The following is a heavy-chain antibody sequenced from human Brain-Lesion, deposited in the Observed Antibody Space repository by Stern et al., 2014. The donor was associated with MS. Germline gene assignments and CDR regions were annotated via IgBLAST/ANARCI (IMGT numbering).Heavy chain of an antibody. J-gene: IGHJ6*02. D-gene: IGHD2-2*01. CDR2: ISVGTDYI. Sequence: VQLVESRGGLVKPGGSLRLSCAASGFTFHSYSMNWVRQAPGKGLEWVSSISVGTDYIYYADSVKGGFSISRDNAKISRFLQMNTRRAEDTGVYYCARVDCSGTNCFYYYYGMDVWGQGTTVTVSS. V-gene: IGHV3-21*01. CDR1: GFTFHSYS. CDR3: ARVDCSGTNCFYYYYGMDV.